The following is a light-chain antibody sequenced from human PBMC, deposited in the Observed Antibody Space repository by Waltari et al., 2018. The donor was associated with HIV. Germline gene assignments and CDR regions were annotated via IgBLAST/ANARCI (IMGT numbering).Light chain of an antibody. V-gene: IGLV2-11*01. J-gene: IGLJ3*02. CDR3: CSYAGSYTWV. CDR1: SSDVGTYHY. Sequence: QSALTQPRSVSGSPGQSVTISCTGTSSDVGTYHYVSWYQQHPGKAPKLMIYDVNKRPSGVPDRFSGFKSGNTASLTISGLQADDEADYYCCSYAGSYTWVFGGGTKLTVL. CDR2: DVN.